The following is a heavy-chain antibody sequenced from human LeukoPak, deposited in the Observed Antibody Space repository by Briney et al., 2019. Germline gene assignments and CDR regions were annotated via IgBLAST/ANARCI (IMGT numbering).Heavy chain of an antibody. CDR3: ARVNTAMALAHFDY. CDR1: GGTFSSYA. Sequence: SVKVSCKASGGTFSSYAISWVRQAPGQGLEWMEGIIPIFGTANYAQKFQGRVTITADESTSTAYMELSSLRSEDTAVYYCARVNTAMALAHFDYWGQGTLVTVSS. V-gene: IGHV1-69*13. CDR2: IIPIFGTA. D-gene: IGHD5-18*01. J-gene: IGHJ4*02.